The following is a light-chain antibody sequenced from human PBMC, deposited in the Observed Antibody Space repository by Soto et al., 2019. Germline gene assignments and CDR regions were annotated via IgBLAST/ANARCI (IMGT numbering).Light chain of an antibody. CDR3: GTWDDSLSAVV. V-gene: IGLV1-51*01. CDR1: SSNIGNNY. J-gene: IGLJ2*01. CDR2: DNN. Sequence: QSVLTQPPSVSAAPGQKVTISCSGSSSNIGNNYVSWYQQLPETAPKLLIYDNNERPSGIPDQFSGSKSGTSATLGITGLQTGDEADYFCGTWDDSLSAVVFGGGTKLTVL.